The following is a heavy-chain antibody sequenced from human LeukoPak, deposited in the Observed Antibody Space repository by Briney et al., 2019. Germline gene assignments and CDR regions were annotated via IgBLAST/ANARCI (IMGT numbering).Heavy chain of an antibody. D-gene: IGHD4-17*01. CDR1: GDSFSSHY. CDR3: ARDLVTVTKGFDI. CDR2: ISYRGST. Sequence: PSETLSLTCTVSGDSFSSHYWTWIRQPPGKGLEWIGYISYRGSTNYNPSRKSRVTISIHTSKNQFSLRLSSVTAADTAVYYCARDLVTVTKGFDIWGQGTMVSVSS. V-gene: IGHV4-59*11. J-gene: IGHJ3*02.